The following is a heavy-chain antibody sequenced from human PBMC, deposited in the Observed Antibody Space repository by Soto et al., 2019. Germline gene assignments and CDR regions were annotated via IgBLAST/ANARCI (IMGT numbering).Heavy chain of an antibody. V-gene: IGHV1-69*02. D-gene: IGHD1-26*01. CDR1: GGTFSSYT. Sequence: QVQLVQSGAEVKKPGSSVKVSCKASGGTFSSYTISWVRQAPGQGLEWMGRIIPILGIANYAQKFQGRVTTSADKSKSTAYMELSSMRSEDTAVYYGADEVAYGGRYPFDSWGQGPLVTVSS. J-gene: IGHJ4*02. CDR2: IIPILGIA. CDR3: ADEVAYGGRYPFDS.